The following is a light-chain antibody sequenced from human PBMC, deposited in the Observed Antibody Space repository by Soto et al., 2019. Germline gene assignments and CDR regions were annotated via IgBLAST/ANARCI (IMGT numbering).Light chain of an antibody. CDR2: AAS. V-gene: IGKV3-20*01. J-gene: IGKJ1*01. Sequence: EIVLTQSPGTLSLSPGDRATLSCRASQTISSTYLAWYQQKPGQAPRLLIYAASTRATGIPDRFSGSGSGTDFTLPISRLEPEDFAVYYCQQYGSSPKTFGQGTKVDI. CDR1: QTISSTY. CDR3: QQYGSSPKT.